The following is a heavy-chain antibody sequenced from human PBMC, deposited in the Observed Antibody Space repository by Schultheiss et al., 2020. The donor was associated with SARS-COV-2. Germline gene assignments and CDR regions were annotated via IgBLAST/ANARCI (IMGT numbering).Heavy chain of an antibody. CDR2: IWYDGSNK. CDR3: ARTVGYCSSTSCYPPDY. Sequence: GGSLRLSCAASGFTFSSYSMNWVRQAPGKGLEWVAVIWYDGSNKYYADSVKGRFTISRDNSRNTLYLQMNSLRAEDTAVYYCARTVGYCSSTSCYPPDYWGQGTLVTVSS. V-gene: IGHV3-33*08. CDR1: GFTFSSYS. J-gene: IGHJ4*02. D-gene: IGHD2-2*01.